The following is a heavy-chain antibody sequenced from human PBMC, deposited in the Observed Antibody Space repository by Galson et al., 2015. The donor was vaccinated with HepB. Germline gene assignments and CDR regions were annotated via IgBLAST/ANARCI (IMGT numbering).Heavy chain of an antibody. J-gene: IGHJ4*02. V-gene: IGHV3-30*04. CDR3: ARENDYGQD. Sequence: SLRLSCAASGFTFSSYAMHWVRQAPGKGLEWVAVISFDGSHKYYADSVKGRFTISRDNSKNTLYLQMNSLRAEDTAVYYCARENDYGQDWGQGTLVTVSS. CDR2: ISFDGSHK. CDR1: GFTFSSYA. D-gene: IGHD4/OR15-4a*01.